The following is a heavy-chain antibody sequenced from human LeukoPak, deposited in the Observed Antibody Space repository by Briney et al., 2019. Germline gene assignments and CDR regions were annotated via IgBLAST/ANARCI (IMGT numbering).Heavy chain of an antibody. CDR3: ARAVAAAFDI. V-gene: IGHV4-4*02. CDR2: IYHSGTI. Sequence: LEWIGDIYHSGTINYNPSLKSRVTISVDKSKNQFSLKLSSVTAADTAVYYCARAVAAAFDIWGQGTMVTVSS. D-gene: IGHD6-19*01. J-gene: IGHJ3*02.